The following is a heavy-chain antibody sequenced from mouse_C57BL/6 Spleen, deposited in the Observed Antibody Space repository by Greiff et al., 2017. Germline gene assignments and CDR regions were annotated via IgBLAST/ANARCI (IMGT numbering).Heavy chain of an antibody. V-gene: IGHV5-17*01. CDR3: ARKNDGYSYYYAMDY. Sequence: EVKLVESGGGLVKPGGSLKLSCAASGFTFSDYGMHWVRQAPEKGLEWVAYISSGSSTIYDADTVKGRFTISRDNAKNTLFLQMTSLRSEDTAMYYCARKNDGYSYYYAMDYWGQGTSVTVSS. CDR1: GFTFSDYG. CDR2: ISSGSSTI. J-gene: IGHJ4*01. D-gene: IGHD2-3*01.